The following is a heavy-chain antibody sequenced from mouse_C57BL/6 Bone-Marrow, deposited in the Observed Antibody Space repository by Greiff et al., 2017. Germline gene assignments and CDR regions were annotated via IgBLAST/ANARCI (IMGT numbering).Heavy chain of an antibody. V-gene: IGHV1-59*01. J-gene: IGHJ3*01. Sequence: QVQLQQPGAELVRPGTSVTLSCTASGYTFTSYWMHWVKQRPGQGLEWIGVIDPSDSYTNYNQKFKGKATLTVATSSSTAYMQLSSLTSEDSAVYYCARAGFAYWGQGTLVTVSA. CDR3: ARAGFAY. CDR2: IDPSDSYT. CDR1: GYTFTSYW.